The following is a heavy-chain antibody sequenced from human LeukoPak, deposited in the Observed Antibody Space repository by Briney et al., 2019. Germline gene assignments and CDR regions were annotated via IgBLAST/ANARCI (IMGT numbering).Heavy chain of an antibody. Sequence: GGSLRLSCAASGFTFSSYAMHWVRQAPGKGLEWVAVISYDGSNKYYADSVKGRFTISRDNSKNTLYLQMNSLRAEDTAVYYCARDQGQLVRRYFDYWGQGTLVTVSS. CDR2: ISYDGSNK. CDR1: GFTFSSYA. D-gene: IGHD6-6*01. V-gene: IGHV3-30-3*01. CDR3: ARDQGQLVRRYFDY. J-gene: IGHJ4*02.